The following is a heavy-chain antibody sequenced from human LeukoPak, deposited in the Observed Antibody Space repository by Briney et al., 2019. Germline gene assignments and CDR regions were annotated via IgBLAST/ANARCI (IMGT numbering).Heavy chain of an antibody. CDR1: GDSMTSYY. D-gene: IGHD3-3*01. V-gene: IGHV4-59*01. CDR3: ARDRDLDDAFDV. CDR2: IYYSGST. J-gene: IGHJ3*01. Sequence: SETLSLTCTVSGDSMTSYYWSWIRQPPGKGLEWIGYIYYSGSTKYNPSLKSRVTISLDTSKTQFSLNLSSVTAADTAMYYCARDRDLDDAFDVWGQGTMVTVSS.